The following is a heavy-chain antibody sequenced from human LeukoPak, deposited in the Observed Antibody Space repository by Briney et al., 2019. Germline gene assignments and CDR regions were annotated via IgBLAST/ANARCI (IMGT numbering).Heavy chain of an antibody. Sequence: SETLSLTCTVSGGSISSSSYYWGWIRQPPGKGLEWIGNIYYSGSTYYNPSLKSRVTISVDTSKHQFSLKLSSVTAADTAVYYCARSGSFYDYFDSWGQGTLVTVSS. V-gene: IGHV4-39*07. CDR3: ARSGSFYDYFDS. CDR2: IYYSGST. J-gene: IGHJ4*02. CDR1: GGSISSSSYY. D-gene: IGHD1-26*01.